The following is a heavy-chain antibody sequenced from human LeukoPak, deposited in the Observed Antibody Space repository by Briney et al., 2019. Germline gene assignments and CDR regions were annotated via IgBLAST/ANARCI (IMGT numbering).Heavy chain of an antibody. V-gene: IGHV1-2*02. D-gene: IGHD3-10*01. CDR2: INPNSGGT. CDR1: GGTFSSYA. CDR3: ARDSPGIPFDY. J-gene: IGHJ4*02. Sequence: ASVKVSCKASGGTFSSYAISWVRQAPGQGLEWMGWINPNSGGTNYAQKFQGRVTMTRDTSISTAYMELSRLTSDDTAVYYCARDSPGIPFDYWGQGTLVTVSS.